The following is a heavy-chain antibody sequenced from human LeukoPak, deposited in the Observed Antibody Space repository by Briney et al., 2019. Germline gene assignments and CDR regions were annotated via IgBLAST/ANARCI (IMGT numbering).Heavy chain of an antibody. CDR3: AKDKVSSSWYGYYYYMDV. CDR1: GFTFSSYS. V-gene: IGHV3-43D*03. D-gene: IGHD6-13*01. CDR2: ISWDGGRT. J-gene: IGHJ6*03. Sequence: GGSLRLSCAASGFTFSSYSIIWVRQAPGKGLEWVSLISWDGGRTYYADSVKVRFTISRDNSKNSLYLQMNSLRAEDTALYYCAKDKVSSSWYGYYYYMDVWGKGTTVTVSS.